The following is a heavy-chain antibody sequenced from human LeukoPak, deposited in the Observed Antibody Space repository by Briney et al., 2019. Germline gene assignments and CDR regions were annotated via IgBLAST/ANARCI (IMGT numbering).Heavy chain of an antibody. CDR2: ISGSGGST. CDR3: ARESPFSTNFDY. V-gene: IGHV3-23*01. CDR1: GLTFSSYA. Sequence: PGGSLRLSCAASGLTFSSYAMTWVRQAPGKGLDWVSAISGSGGSTYYADSVKGRFTISRDNPKNSLYLQMNSLRAEDTAVYYCARESPFSTNFDYWGQGTLVTVSS. D-gene: IGHD3/OR15-3a*01. J-gene: IGHJ4*02.